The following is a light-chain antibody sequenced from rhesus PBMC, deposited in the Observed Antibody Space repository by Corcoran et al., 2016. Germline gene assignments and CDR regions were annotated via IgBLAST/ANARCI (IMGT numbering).Light chain of an antibody. CDR1: QGISKY. V-gene: IGKV1-25*01. CDR3: QQHNSYPLT. CDR2: DAS. J-gene: IGKJ4*01. Sequence: DIQMTQSPSSLSASVGDTVTITCQASQGISKYLAWYQQKPGKAPKLLIYDASTLKIGFPSRFSGSGSGTECTLTISSLQPEDFATYYCQQHNSYPLTFGGVTKVELK.